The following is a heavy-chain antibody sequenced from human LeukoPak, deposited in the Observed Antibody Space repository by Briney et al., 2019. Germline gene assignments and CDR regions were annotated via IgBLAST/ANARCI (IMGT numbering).Heavy chain of an antibody. CDR1: GGSISSGAYY. D-gene: IGHD3-16*01. J-gene: IGHJ5*02. V-gene: IGHV4-31*03. CDR2: IHYSGST. CDR3: ASSETVMRT. Sequence: SETLSLTCTVSGGSISSGAYYWSWIRQHPGKGLEWIGYIHYSGSTYYNPSLKSRVTISVDTSKKQFYLKVSSVTATDTAVYYCASSETVMRTWGQGTLVTVSS.